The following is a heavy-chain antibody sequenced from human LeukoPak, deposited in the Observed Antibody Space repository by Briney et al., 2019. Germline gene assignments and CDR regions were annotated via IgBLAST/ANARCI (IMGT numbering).Heavy chain of an antibody. CDR1: GGTFSSYT. J-gene: IGHJ4*02. CDR3: ARGIDSSGVDY. V-gene: IGHV1-69*02. D-gene: IGHD6-19*01. CDR2: IIPILGIA. Sequence: SSVKVSCKASGGTFSSYTISWVRQVPGQGLEWMVRIIPILGIANYAQKFQGRVTITADKSTSTAYMELSSLRSEDTAVYYCARGIDSSGVDYWGQGTLVTVSS.